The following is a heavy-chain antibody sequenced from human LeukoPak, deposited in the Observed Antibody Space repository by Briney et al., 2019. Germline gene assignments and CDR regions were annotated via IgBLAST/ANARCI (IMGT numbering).Heavy chain of an antibody. CDR1: GGSFSGYY. J-gene: IGHJ5*02. CDR2: INHSGST. CDR3: ARKTGGGGSPWFDP. D-gene: IGHD2-15*01. V-gene: IGHV4-34*01. Sequence: PSETLSLTCAVYGGSFSGYYWSWIRQPPGKGLEWIGEINHSGSTNYNPSLKSRVTISVDTSKNQFSLKLSSVTAADTAVYYCARKTGGGGSPWFDPWGQGTLVTVSS.